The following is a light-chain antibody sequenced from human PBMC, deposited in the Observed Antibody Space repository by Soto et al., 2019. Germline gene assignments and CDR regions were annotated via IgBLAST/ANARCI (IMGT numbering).Light chain of an antibody. V-gene: IGKV1-5*01. Sequence: DIQMTQSPSTLSASVGDRVTITCRASQSLNSLLAWYQQKPGRAPKLLIYDASTLESGVPSRFSGSGSGTEFTLTISSLQTDDFATYYCQQYNSYSSWTFGQGNKVDI. CDR1: QSLNSL. J-gene: IGKJ1*01. CDR3: QQYNSYSSWT. CDR2: DAS.